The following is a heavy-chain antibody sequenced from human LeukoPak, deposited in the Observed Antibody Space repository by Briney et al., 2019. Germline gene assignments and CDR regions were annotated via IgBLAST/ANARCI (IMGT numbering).Heavy chain of an antibody. J-gene: IGHJ5*02. CDR2: INHSGST. CDR3: AREGSWVGGDGGGNWFDP. V-gene: IGHV4-34*01. Sequence: PSETLSLTCAVYGGSFSGYYWSWIRQPPGKGLEWIGEINHSGSTNYNPSLKSRVTISVDTSKNQFSLKLSSVTAADTAVYYCAREGSWVGGDGGGNWFDPWGQGTLVTVSS. CDR1: GGSFSGYY. D-gene: IGHD6-13*01.